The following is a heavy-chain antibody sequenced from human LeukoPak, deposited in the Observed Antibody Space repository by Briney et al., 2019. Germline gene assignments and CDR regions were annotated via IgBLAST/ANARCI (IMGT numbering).Heavy chain of an antibody. D-gene: IGHD3-10*01. CDR2: ISSSATTI. J-gene: IGHJ4*02. CDR3: ARDLDGSGRAFDY. V-gene: IGHV3-48*02. Sequence: PGGSLRLSCAASGFTLSSNSMNWVRQAPGKGLGWVSYISSSATTIHYADSVKGRFTISRDNAKNSLYLQMNSLRDEDTAIYYCARDLDGSGRAFDYWGQGTLVTVSS. CDR1: GFTLSSNS.